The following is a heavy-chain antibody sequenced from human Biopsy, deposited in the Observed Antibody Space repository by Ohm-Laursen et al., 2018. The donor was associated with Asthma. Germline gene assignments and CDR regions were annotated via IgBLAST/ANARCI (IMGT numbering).Heavy chain of an antibody. D-gene: IGHD3-22*01. CDR1: GGSISVSNW. CDR3: ARRWRSYDSSNYYLDQ. J-gene: IGHJ4*02. V-gene: IGHV4-4*01. Sequence: PGTLSLTCDVSGGSISVSNWWSWVRQPPGRGLEWIGQIYHLGNANYNPSLKSRVTMSVDKSKNQFSLKLTSVTAADTVVYFCARRWRSYDSSNYYLDQWGQGTLVTVSS. CDR2: IYHLGNA.